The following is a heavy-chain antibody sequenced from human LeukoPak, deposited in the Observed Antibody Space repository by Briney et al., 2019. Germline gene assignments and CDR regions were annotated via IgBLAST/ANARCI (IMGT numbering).Heavy chain of an antibody. V-gene: IGHV3-48*03. J-gene: IGHJ4*02. CDR1: GFTFSNYE. D-gene: IGHD2-2*01. CDR2: ISISGSTI. Sequence: GGSLRVYCAASGFTFSNYEMNWVRQAPGKGLEWVSYISISGSTIYYADSVKGRFTISRDNAKNSLYLQMNSLRAEDTAVYYCAREGLVVSAAVDYWGERSLVTVSS. CDR3: AREGLVVSAAVDY.